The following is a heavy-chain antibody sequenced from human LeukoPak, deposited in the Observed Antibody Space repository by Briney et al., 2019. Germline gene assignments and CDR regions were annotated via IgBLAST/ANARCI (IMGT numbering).Heavy chain of an antibody. D-gene: IGHD5-18*01. V-gene: IGHV4-59*08. J-gene: IGHJ4*02. CDR3: AKSSYSIFDY. Sequence: SETLSLTCTVSGGSLSSFYWSWIRQSPGKGLEWIGCIYYSGSTNYNPSLKSRVTISVDTSKNQFSLKLSSVTAADTAVYYCAKSSYSIFDYWGQGTLVTVSS. CDR1: GGSLSSFY. CDR2: IYYSGST.